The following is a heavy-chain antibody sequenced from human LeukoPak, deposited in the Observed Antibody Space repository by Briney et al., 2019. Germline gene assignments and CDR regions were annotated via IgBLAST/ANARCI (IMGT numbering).Heavy chain of an antibody. Sequence: PSETLSLTCTVSGGSISSYYWSWIRQPPGKGLEWIGYIYYSGSTNYNPSLKSRVTISVDTSKNQFSLKLSSVTAADTAVYYCARGVRYSSSWYYYWGQGTLVTVSS. CDR1: GGSISSYY. J-gene: IGHJ4*02. D-gene: IGHD6-13*01. CDR3: ARGVRYSSSWYYY. V-gene: IGHV4-59*12. CDR2: IYYSGST.